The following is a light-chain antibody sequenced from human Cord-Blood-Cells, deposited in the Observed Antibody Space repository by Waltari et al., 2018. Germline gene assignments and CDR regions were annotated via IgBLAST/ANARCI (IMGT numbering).Light chain of an antibody. CDR3: EQYDNLPCT. V-gene: IGKV1-33*01. CDR2: DAS. Sequence: DIQMTQSPSSLSASVGDRVTITCQASQDISNDLNWYQQKPGKAPKLLIYDASNLETGVPSRCSGSGSGTDFTFPISSLQPEDIATYYCEQYDNLPCTFGTGTKVDIK. J-gene: IGKJ3*01. CDR1: QDISND.